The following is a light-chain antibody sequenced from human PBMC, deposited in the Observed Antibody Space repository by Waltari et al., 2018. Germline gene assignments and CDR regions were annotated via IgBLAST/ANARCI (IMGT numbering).Light chain of an antibody. CDR1: SSDVGGYNY. CDR3: SSYTSSSTPVV. J-gene: IGLJ2*01. Sequence: QSALTQPASVSGSPGQSITISCTGTSSDVGGYNYVSWYQQHPGKAPKLMIYDVSKRPSGVSNRFSGSKYGNTASRTISGLQAEDEADYYCSSYTSSSTPVVFGGGTKLTVL. CDR2: DVS. V-gene: IGLV2-14*01.